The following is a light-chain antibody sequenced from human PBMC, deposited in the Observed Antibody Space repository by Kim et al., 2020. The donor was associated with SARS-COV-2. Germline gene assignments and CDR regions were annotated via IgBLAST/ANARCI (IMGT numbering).Light chain of an antibody. Sequence: SASVGDGVTITCRASPDVRNDLGWYQQKPGKAPNVLIYAASSLQSGVPSRFSGSAAGTDFTLTINSLQPEDFATYYCLQGRTYPLTFGQGTKLEI. CDR2: AAS. CDR3: LQGRTYPLT. J-gene: IGKJ2*01. V-gene: IGKV1-6*01. CDR1: PDVRND.